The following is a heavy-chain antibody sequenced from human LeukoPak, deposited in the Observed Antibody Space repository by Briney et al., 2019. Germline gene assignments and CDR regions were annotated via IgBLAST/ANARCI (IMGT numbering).Heavy chain of an antibody. V-gene: IGHV1-69*06. D-gene: IGHD3-10*01. CDR2: IIPIFGTA. J-gene: IGHJ5*02. Sequence: ASVKVSCKASGGTFSSYAISWVRQAPGQGLEWMGGIIPIFGTANYAQKFQGRVTITADKSTSTAYMELSSLRSGDTAVYYCARDRSTMVRGVPLNWFDPWGQGTLVTVSS. CDR1: GGTFSSYA. CDR3: ARDRSTMVRGVPLNWFDP.